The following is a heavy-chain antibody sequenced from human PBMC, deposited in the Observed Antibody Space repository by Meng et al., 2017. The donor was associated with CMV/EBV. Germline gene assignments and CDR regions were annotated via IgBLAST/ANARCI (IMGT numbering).Heavy chain of an antibody. CDR2: INHSGST. J-gene: IGHJ6*02. V-gene: IGHV4-34*01. Sequence: SETLSLTCAVYGGSFSGYYWSWIRQPPGKGLEWIGEINHSGSTNHNPSLKSRVTISVDTSKNQFSLKLSSVTAADTAVYYCARGPTYYYYYGMDVWGQGTTVTVSS. CDR3: ARGPTYYYYYGMDV. CDR1: GGSFSGYY.